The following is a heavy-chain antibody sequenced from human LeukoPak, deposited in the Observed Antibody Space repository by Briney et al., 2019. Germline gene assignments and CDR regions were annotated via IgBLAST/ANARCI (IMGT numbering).Heavy chain of an antibody. CDR3: ARTYYDSSGFKVDP. CDR2: ISAYNGNT. V-gene: IGHV1-18*01. Sequence: GASVNVSCKASGYTFTSYGISWVRQAPGQGLEWMGWISAYNGNTNYAQKLQGRVTMTTDTSTSTAYMELRSLRSDDTAVYYCARTYYDSSGFKVDPWGQGTLVTVSS. J-gene: IGHJ5*02. CDR1: GYTFTSYG. D-gene: IGHD3-22*01.